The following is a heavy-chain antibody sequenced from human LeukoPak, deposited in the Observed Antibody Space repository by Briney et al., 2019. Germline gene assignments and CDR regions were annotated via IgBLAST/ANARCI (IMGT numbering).Heavy chain of an antibody. Sequence: ASVKVSCKASGYTFTSYDINWVRQATGKGLEWMGWMNPNRGNTGYAQNFRGRVAMTKNTSISTAYMELSSLRSDDTAVYYCARGRYCTSTSCYPAEGIAAAGLDYYYYYMDVWGKGTPVTVSS. CDR3: ARGRYCTSTSCYPAEGIAAAGLDYYYYYMDV. V-gene: IGHV1-8*01. CDR1: GYTFTSYD. CDR2: MNPNRGNT. J-gene: IGHJ6*03. D-gene: IGHD2-2*01.